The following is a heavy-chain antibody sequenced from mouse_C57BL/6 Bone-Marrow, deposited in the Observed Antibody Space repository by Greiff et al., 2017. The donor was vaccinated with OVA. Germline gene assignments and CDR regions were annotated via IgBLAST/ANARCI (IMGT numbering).Heavy chain of an antibody. J-gene: IGHJ2*01. V-gene: IGHV2-5*01. CDR1: GFSLTSYG. Sequence: VQLQQSGPGLVQPSQSLSITCTVSGFSLTSYGVHWVRQSPGKGLEWLGVIWRGGSTDYNAAFMSRLSITKDNSKSQVFFKMNSLQADDTAIYYCAKTPYYGSSYVLDYWGQGTTLTVSS. CDR2: IWRGGST. D-gene: IGHD1-1*01. CDR3: AKTPYYGSSYVLDY.